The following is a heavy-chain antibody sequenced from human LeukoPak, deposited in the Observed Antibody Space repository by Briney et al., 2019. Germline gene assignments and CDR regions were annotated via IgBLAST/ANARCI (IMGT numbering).Heavy chain of an antibody. J-gene: IGHJ4*02. D-gene: IGHD1-26*01. CDR2: VGIAADT. CDR1: GFAFSTYY. CDR3: VRQKKSHGNFDY. Sequence: GGSLRLSCAASGFAFSTYYMNWFRQAPGKGLEWVSAVGIAADTFYPGSVKGRFTISRENAKNSLYLQMNSLRVEDTAVYYCVRQKKSHGNFDYWGQGTLVTVSS. V-gene: IGHV3-13*01.